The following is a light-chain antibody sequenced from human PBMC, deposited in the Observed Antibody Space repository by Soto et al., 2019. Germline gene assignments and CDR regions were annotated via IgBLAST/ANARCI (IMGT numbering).Light chain of an antibody. J-gene: IGKJ2*01. CDR3: QQRSNWPLYT. V-gene: IGKV3-11*01. CDR2: DAS. Sequence: EIVLTQSPATLSLSPGERATLSCRASQSVTTFLAWYQQRPGQPPRLLIYDASSRATGIPARFSGSGSGTDFTLTISSLEPEDFAVYYCQQRSNWPLYTFGPGTKLEIK. CDR1: QSVTTF.